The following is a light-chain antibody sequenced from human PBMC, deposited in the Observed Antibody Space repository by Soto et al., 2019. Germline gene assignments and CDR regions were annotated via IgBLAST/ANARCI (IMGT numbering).Light chain of an antibody. CDR1: QSVSSSY. J-gene: IGKJ3*01. CDR2: GAS. Sequence: EIVLTQSPCTLSLSPGERATLSCRASQSVSSSYLAWYQQKPGQAPMLLIYGASSRATGIPDRFSGSGSGTHFSLTISRLEPEDFAVYYCQQYGSSPPSFTFGPGTKVDIK. CDR3: QQYGSSPPSFT. V-gene: IGKV3-20*01.